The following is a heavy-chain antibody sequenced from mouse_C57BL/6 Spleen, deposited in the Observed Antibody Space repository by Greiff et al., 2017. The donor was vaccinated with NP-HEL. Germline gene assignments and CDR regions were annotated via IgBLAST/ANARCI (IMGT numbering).Heavy chain of an antibody. CDR2: IDPEDGDT. J-gene: IGHJ1*03. CDR1: GFNIKDYY. V-gene: IGHV14-1*01. CDR3: TTTYSNFWYFGF. Sequence: VQLKESGAELVRPGASVKLSCTASGFNIKDYYMHWVKQRPEQGLEWIGRIDPEDGDTEYAPKFQGKATMTADTSSNTAYLQLSSLTAEDTAVYFCTTTYSNFWYFGFWGTGTTVTVSS. D-gene: IGHD2-5*01.